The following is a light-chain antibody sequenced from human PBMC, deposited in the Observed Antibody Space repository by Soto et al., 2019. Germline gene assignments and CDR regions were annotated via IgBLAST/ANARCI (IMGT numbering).Light chain of an antibody. CDR2: DAS. V-gene: IGKV1-5*01. CDR1: QRINSW. CDR3: QQYEALWT. J-gene: IGKJ1*01. Sequence: DIQITQSRSTLSASVGDRVTITCRASQRINSWLAWYQQKPGKAPNLLIYDASTLESGVPSRFSGSGSGTEFTLTITSLQPGDLATYYCQQYEALWTFGQGTKV.